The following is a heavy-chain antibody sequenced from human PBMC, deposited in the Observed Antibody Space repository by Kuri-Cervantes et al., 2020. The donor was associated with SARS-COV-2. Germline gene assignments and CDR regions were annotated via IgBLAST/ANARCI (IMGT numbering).Heavy chain of an antibody. CDR3: ASAKVSTNALIEF. D-gene: IGHD5/OR15-5a*01. CDR1: GFTFSDYY. Sequence: GGSLRLSCAASGFTFSDYYMSWIRQAPGEGLEWVSYISSSSSYTNYADSVKGRFTISRDNAKNSLYLQMNSLRAEDTAVYYCASAKVSTNALIEFWGQGTLVTVSS. V-gene: IGHV3-11*06. CDR2: ISSSSSYT. J-gene: IGHJ4*02.